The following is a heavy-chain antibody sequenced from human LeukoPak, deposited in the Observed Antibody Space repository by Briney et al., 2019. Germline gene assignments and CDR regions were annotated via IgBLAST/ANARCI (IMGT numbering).Heavy chain of an antibody. CDR3: AKDPSGGYYRFFDY. CDR1: GFTFSIYA. D-gene: IGHD1-26*01. Sequence: GGSLRLSCAASGFTFSIYAMHWVRQAPGKGLEYVSVISSNGGSTYYANSVKGRFTISRDNSKNTLYLQMGGLRTEDMAVYYCAKDPSGGYYRFFDYWGQGTLVTVSS. J-gene: IGHJ4*02. CDR2: ISSNGGST. V-gene: IGHV3-64*01.